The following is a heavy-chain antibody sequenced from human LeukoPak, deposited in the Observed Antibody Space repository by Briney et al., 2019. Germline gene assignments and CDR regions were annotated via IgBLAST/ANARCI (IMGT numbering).Heavy chain of an antibody. Sequence: EASVKVSCKASGYTFTVYSMHWVRQAPGQGLEWMGWINPNSGGTNYAQKFQGRVTMTRDASISTAYMELSRLRSDDTAVYYCARSLGDNNYYYYMDVWGKGTTVTISS. D-gene: IGHD2-21*02. CDR1: GYTFTVYS. V-gene: IGHV1-2*02. J-gene: IGHJ6*03. CDR2: INPNSGGT. CDR3: ARSLGDNNYYYYMDV.